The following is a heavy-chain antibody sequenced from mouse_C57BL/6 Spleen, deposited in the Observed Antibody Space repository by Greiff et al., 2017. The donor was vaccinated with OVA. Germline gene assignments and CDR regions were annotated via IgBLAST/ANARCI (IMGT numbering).Heavy chain of an antibody. D-gene: IGHD3-3*01. V-gene: IGHV1-69*01. CDR3: ARERGDEFDY. CDR2: INPGVSCT. Sequence: QVQLQQPGAELVMPGASVKLSCKASGYTFTSYWMHWVKQRPGQGLEWIGEINPGVSCTNYNHKFKGKSTLTVDKSSSTAYMQLSSLTSEDSAVYYCARERGDEFDYWGKGTTLTVSS. CDR1: GYTFTSYW. J-gene: IGHJ2*01.